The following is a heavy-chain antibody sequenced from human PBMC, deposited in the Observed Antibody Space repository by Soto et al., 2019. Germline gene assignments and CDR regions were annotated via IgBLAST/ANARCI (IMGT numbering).Heavy chain of an antibody. CDR3: ARGDSSCWYSHY. Sequence: EVQLVESGGGLVQPGGSLRLSCAASGFTFSSYSMNWVRQAPGKGLEWVSYISAGSSTIYYADSVKGRFTISRDNAKNSLYRQRNSLRAEDTAVYYCARGDSSCWYSHYWGQGTLVTVSS. D-gene: IGHD6-19*01. J-gene: IGHJ4*02. V-gene: IGHV3-48*01. CDR2: ISAGSSTI. CDR1: GFTFSSYS.